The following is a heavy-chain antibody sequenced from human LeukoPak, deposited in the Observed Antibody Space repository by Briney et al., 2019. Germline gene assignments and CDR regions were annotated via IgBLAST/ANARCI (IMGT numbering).Heavy chain of an antibody. CDR1: GFTSDDYA. Sequence: PGGSLRLSCAASGFTSDDYAMHWVRQAPGKGLEWVSLISGDGGSTYYADSVKGRFTISRDNSKNSLYLQMNSLRTEDPALYYCASGDTMIVVPLDAFDIWGQGTMVTVPS. CDR2: ISGDGGST. CDR3: ASGDTMIVVPLDAFDI. V-gene: IGHV3-43*02. D-gene: IGHD3-22*01. J-gene: IGHJ3*02.